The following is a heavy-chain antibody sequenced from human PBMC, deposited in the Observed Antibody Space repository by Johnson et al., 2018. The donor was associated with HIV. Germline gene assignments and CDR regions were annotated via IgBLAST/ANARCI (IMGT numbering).Heavy chain of an antibody. CDR1: GFTFSSYG. J-gene: IGHJ3*02. D-gene: IGHD2-21*01. V-gene: IGHV3-30*02. CDR3: AKGGCGGDCYSPYLFDI. CDR2: IRYDGSNK. Sequence: QMQLVESGGGLVQPGRSLRLSCAASGFTFSSYGMHWVRQAPGKGLEWVAFIRYDGSNKYYADSVKGRFTISRDNSKNTLFLQMNSLRAEDTAVYYCAKGGCGGDCYSPYLFDIWGQGTMVTVSS.